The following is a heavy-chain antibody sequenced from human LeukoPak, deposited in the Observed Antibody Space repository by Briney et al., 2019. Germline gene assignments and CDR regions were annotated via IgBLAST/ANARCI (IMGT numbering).Heavy chain of an antibody. CDR1: GYTFTSYG. D-gene: IGHD6-19*01. CDR3: ARSSPRIAVAGTYRSWFDP. V-gene: IGHV1-18*01. Sequence: ASVKVSCKASGYTFTSYGISWVRQAPGQGLEWMGWISAYNGNTNYAQKLQGRVTMTTDTSTSTAYMELRSLRSDDTAVYYCARSSPRIAVAGTYRSWFDPWGQGTLVTVSS. J-gene: IGHJ5*02. CDR2: ISAYNGNT.